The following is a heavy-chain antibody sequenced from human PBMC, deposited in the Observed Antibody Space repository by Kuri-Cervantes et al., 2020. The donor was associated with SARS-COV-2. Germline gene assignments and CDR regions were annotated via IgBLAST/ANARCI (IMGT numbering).Heavy chain of an antibody. CDR2: IYTSGST. Sequence: SETLSPTCTLSGGSISSGSYYWSWIRQPAGKGLEWIGYIYTSGSTNYNPSLKSRVTISVDTSKNQFSLKLSSVTAADTAVYYCARCVSSSSPLTSYYMDVWGKGTTVTVSS. CDR1: GGSISSGSYY. J-gene: IGHJ6*03. V-gene: IGHV4-61*09. D-gene: IGHD6-6*01. CDR3: ARCVSSSSPLTSYYMDV.